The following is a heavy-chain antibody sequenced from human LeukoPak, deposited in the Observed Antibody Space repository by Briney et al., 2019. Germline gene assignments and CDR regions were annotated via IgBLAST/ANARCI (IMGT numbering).Heavy chain of an antibody. CDR2: MNPNSGNT. CDR1: GYTFTSYD. J-gene: IGHJ4*02. D-gene: IGHD3-3*01. V-gene: IGHV1-8*01. Sequence: VKVSCKASGYTFTSYDINWVRQATGHGLEWMGWMNPNSGNTGYAQKFQGRVTMTRNTSINTAYMELSSLRSEDTAVYYCARITIFGVVIIDYWGQGTLVTVSS. CDR3: ARITIFGVVIIDY.